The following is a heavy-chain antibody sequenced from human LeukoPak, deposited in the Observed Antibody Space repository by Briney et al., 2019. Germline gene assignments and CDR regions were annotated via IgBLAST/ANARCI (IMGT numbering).Heavy chain of an antibody. CDR2: IKQDETEK. J-gene: IGHJ6*02. CDR3: ARDYVPYYDFWSGYLYYYYGMDV. CDR1: GFTFSNFW. D-gene: IGHD3-3*01. Sequence: PGESLRLSCTASGFTFSNFWMGWVRQAPGKGLEWVANIKQDETEKFYLGSVKGRFTISRDNAKNSLYLQMNSLRAEDTAVYYCARDYVPYYDFWSGYLYYYYGMDVWGQGTTVTVSS. V-gene: IGHV3-7*01.